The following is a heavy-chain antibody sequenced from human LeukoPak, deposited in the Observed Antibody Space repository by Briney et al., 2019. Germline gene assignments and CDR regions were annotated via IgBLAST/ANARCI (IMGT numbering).Heavy chain of an antibody. CDR3: AKDQRTFSSGWYYFDY. CDR2: ISYDGSNK. Sequence: GGSLRLSCAASGFTFSSYGMHWVRQAPGEGLGWVAVISYDGSNKYYADSVKGRFTISRDNSKNTLYLQMNSLRAEDTAVYYCAKDQRTFSSGWYYFDYWGQGTLVTVSS. V-gene: IGHV3-30*18. D-gene: IGHD6-19*01. CDR1: GFTFSSYG. J-gene: IGHJ4*02.